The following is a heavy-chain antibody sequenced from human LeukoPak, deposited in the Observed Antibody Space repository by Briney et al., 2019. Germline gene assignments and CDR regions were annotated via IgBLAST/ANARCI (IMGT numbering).Heavy chain of an antibody. Sequence: GGSLKLSCAASGFTFSGSTVHWVRQASGRGLEWVGHIRPKANNYATAYAASVKGRFAISRDDSKNTAYLQLNSLKTEDTAVYYCSRHEALPGDYWGQGPLVMVSA. CDR3: SRHEALPGDY. V-gene: IGHV3-73*01. J-gene: IGHJ4*02. CDR2: IRPKANNYAT. CDR1: GFTFSGST.